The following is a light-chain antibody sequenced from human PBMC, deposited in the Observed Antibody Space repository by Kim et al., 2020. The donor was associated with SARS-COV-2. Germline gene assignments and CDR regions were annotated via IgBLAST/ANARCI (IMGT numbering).Light chain of an antibody. J-gene: IGLJ3*02. V-gene: IGLV1-44*01. Sequence: GRRVTISCSGSRSNIVSNVVNWYQQLPGTAPKLLVYSNDYRPSGVPARFSGSKSGTSASLAISGLQSEDEADYYCVAWDDSLNGSVFGGGTQLTVL. CDR2: SND. CDR1: RSNIVSNV. CDR3: VAWDDSLNGSV.